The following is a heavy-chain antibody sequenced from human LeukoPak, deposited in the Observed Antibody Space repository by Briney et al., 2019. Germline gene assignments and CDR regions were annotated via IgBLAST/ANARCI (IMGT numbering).Heavy chain of an antibody. D-gene: IGHD4-17*01. Sequence: SETLSLTCTASGGSISSYYWSWIRQPPGKGLEWIGYIYYSGSTNYNPSLKSRVTISVDTSKNQFSLKLSSVTAADTAVYYCARHLVTTFDYWGQGTLVTVSP. V-gene: IGHV4-59*08. CDR2: IYYSGST. CDR3: ARHLVTTFDY. J-gene: IGHJ4*02. CDR1: GGSISSYY.